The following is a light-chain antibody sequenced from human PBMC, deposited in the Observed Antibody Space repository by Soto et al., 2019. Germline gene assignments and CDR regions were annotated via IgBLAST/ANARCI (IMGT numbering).Light chain of an antibody. V-gene: IGKV3D-15*01. CDR2: GAS. CDR1: QSFSSN. Sequence: EIVMTQSPATLSVSPGERATLSCRASQSFSSNLAWYQQKPGQAPRLLIYGASTRATGIPDKFSGSGSGTEFTLTIYSLQSEDSAVYYCQQRHMWPITFGQGTRLEIK. CDR3: QQRHMWPIT. J-gene: IGKJ5*01.